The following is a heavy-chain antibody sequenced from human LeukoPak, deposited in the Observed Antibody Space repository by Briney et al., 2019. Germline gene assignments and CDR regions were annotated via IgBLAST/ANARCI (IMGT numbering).Heavy chain of an antibody. CDR3: AREALGTMAADGNFDY. CDR2: IYYSGST. D-gene: IGHD4/OR15-4a*01. Sequence: SETLSLTCTVSGGSISSSSYYWSWIRQPPGKGLEWIGYIYYSGSTYYNPSLKSRVTISVDTSKNQFSLKLSSVTAADTAVYYCAREALGTMAADGNFDYWGQGTLVTVSS. V-gene: IGHV4-30-4*01. CDR1: GGSISSSSYY. J-gene: IGHJ4*02.